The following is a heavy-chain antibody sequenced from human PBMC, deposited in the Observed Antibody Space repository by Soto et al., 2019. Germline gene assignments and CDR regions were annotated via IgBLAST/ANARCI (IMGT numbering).Heavy chain of an antibody. J-gene: IGHJ4*02. CDR2: IWYDGSNK. Sequence: GGSLRLSCAASGFTFSSYGMHWVRQAPGKGLEWVAVIWYDGSNKYYADSVKGRFTISRDNSKNTLYLQMNSLRAEDTAVYYCASWEEQQPLSLDTNFDYWGEGTLVTVSS. CDR1: GFTFSSYG. CDR3: ASWEEQQPLSLDTNFDY. V-gene: IGHV3-33*01. D-gene: IGHD6-13*01.